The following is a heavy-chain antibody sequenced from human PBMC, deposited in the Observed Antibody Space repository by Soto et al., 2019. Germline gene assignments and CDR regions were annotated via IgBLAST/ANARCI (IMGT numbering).Heavy chain of an antibody. J-gene: IGHJ6*03. CDR2: IYFSGST. CDR1: GGSISNGGYY. CDR3: ARASHSQQPNHRCGGGYMDV. Sequence: QVQLQESGPGLVKPSQTLSLTCAVSGGSISNGGYYWSWIRQHPGKDLEWIGSIYFSGSTYYNPSLKRRVTISVAMPKTQFSLKQSTVTAADTAMYYCARASHSQQPNHRCGGGYMDVWGKGTTVTVSS. D-gene: IGHD3-16*01. V-gene: IGHV4-31*11.